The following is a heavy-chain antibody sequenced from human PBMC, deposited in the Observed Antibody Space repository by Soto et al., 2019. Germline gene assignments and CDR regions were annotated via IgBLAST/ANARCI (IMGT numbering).Heavy chain of an antibody. CDR1: GFTFSSYS. D-gene: IGHD7-27*01. Sequence: GGSLRLSCAASGFTFSSYSMNWVRQAPGKGLEWVSSISSSSSYIYYADSVKGRFTISRDNAKNSLYLQMNSLRAEDTAVYYCVRAVKLGNLDAFDIWGQGTMVTVSS. V-gene: IGHV3-21*01. J-gene: IGHJ3*02. CDR3: VRAVKLGNLDAFDI. CDR2: ISSSSSYI.